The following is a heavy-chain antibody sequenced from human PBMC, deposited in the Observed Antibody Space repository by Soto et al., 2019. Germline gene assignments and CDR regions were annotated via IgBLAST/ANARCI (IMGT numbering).Heavy chain of an antibody. CDR3: ARVGSSASFDY. J-gene: IGHJ4*02. CDR2: ISAYNGNT. D-gene: IGHD6-19*01. CDR1: GYTYTSYG. V-gene: IGHV1-18*01. Sequence: QVQLVQSGAEVRKPGASVKVSCKASGYTYTSYGIYWVRQAPGQGLEWMGWISAYNGNTNYAQKLQGRVTMTTDTSTNTAYMELRSLSSEDSALYYCARVGSSASFDYWGQGTLVTVSS.